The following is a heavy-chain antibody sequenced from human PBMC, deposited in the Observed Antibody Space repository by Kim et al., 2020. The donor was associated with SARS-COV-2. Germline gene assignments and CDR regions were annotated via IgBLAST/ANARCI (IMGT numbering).Heavy chain of an antibody. D-gene: IGHD2-21*02. Sequence: ASVKVSCKASGYTFTSYYMHWVRQAPGQGLEWMGIINPSGGSTSYAQKFQGRVTMTRDTSTSTVYMELSSLRSEDTAVYYCERDLEYCGGDCYDAFDIWGQGTMVTVSS. CDR3: ERDLEYCGGDCYDAFDI. V-gene: IGHV1-46*01. J-gene: IGHJ3*02. CDR2: INPSGGST. CDR1: GYTFTSYY.